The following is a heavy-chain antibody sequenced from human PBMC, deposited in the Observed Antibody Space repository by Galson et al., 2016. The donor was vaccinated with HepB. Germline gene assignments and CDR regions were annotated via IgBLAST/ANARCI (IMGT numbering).Heavy chain of an antibody. J-gene: IGHJ6*02. CDR2: IVPSDGST. CDR3: ARDRGYYYGSGSPPYYYYGLDV. CDR1: GYTFTSYY. D-gene: IGHD3-10*01. V-gene: IGHV1-46*01. Sequence: SVKVSCKASGYTFTSYYIHWVRQAPGQGLEWMGIIVPSDGSTSNAQKFQGRVTMTRDTSTSTVYMELSSLRPEDTAVYYCARDRGYYYGSGSPPYYYYGLDVWGQGTTVTVSS.